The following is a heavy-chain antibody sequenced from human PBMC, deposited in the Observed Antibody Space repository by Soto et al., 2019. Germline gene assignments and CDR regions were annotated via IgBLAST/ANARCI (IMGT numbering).Heavy chain of an antibody. V-gene: IGHV1-69*13. CDR3: ARDRCSSTSCYFYYYYYGMDV. CDR1: GYTFTSYG. D-gene: IGHD2-2*01. Sequence: SVKVSCKASGYTFTSYGISWVRQAPGQGLEWMGGISPNIGTANYAQKFQGRVTITADESTSTAYMELSSLRSEDTAVYYCARDRCSSTSCYFYYYYYGMDVWGQGTTVTVSS. J-gene: IGHJ6*02. CDR2: ISPNIGTA.